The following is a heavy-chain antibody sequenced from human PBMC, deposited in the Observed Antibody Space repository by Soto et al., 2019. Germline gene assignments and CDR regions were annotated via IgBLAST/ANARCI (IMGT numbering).Heavy chain of an antibody. CDR1: GFTFSSYS. J-gene: IGHJ6*03. CDR2: ITSSGASI. Sequence: EVQLVESGGGLVKPGGSLRLSCAASGFTFSSYSLYWVRQAPGKGLEWVSSITSSGASIYYADSVKGRFTIFRDNAKNSLYLQMNSLRAEDTAVYYCARDGSEGSGEIGYYYYMDVWGKGTTATVSS. D-gene: IGHD2-15*01. V-gene: IGHV3-21*01. CDR3: ARDGSEGSGEIGYYYYMDV.